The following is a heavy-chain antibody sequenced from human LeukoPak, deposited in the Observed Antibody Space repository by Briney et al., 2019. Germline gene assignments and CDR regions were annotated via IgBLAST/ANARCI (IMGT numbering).Heavy chain of an antibody. CDR2: IYHSGST. D-gene: IGHD6-13*01. CDR3: ARSAAGIGWFDP. V-gene: IGHV4-38-2*02. CDR1: GYSISSGYY. J-gene: IGHJ5*02. Sequence: SETLSLTCTVSGYSISSGYYWGWIRQPPGKGLEWIGSIYHSGSTYYNPSLKSRVTISVDTSKNQFSLKLSSVTAADTAVYYCARSAAGIGWFDPWGQGTVVTVSS.